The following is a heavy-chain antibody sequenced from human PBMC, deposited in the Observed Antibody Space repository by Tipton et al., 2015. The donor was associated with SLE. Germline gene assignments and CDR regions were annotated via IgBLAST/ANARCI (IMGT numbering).Heavy chain of an antibody. CDR2: ISASGNTI. D-gene: IGHD2-15*01. J-gene: IGHJ4*02. V-gene: IGHV3-48*03. Sequence: SLRLSCAVSGFTFSNYEMNWVRQAPGKGLEWVSYISASGNTIYYSDSVKGRFTISRDNAKNSLYVQMNSPRAEDTAVYCCAGGGGGLFDYWGQGTLVTVSS. CDR1: GFTFSNYE. CDR3: AGGGGGLFDY.